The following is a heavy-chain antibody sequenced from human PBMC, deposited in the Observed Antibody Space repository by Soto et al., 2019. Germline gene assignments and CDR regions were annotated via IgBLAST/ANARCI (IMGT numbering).Heavy chain of an antibody. V-gene: IGHV3-30*18. D-gene: IGHD2-2*01. CDR3: AKDGGPVYCNSPGCSAKHFDY. J-gene: IGHJ4*02. CDR1: GFTFSNYA. CDR2: ILYDGDNE. Sequence: QVQLVESGGGVVQPGRSLRLSCAASGFTFSNYAMNWVRQAPGKGLEWLAIILYDGDNEYYADSVRGRFTISRDNSNNTFYLQTNNLRHEDTAVYYCAKDGGPVYCNSPGCSAKHFDYWGQGTLVTVSS.